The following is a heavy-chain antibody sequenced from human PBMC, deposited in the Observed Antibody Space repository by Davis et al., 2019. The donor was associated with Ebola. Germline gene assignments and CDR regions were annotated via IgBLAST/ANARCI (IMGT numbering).Heavy chain of an antibody. Sequence: ASVKVSCKASGYTFTSYGISWVRQAPGQGLEWMGWISAYNGNTNYAQKLQGRVTMTTDTSTSTAYMELRSLRSDDTAVYYCARDLGRSINERWLQFRDYMDVWGKGTTVTVSS. V-gene: IGHV1-18*04. J-gene: IGHJ6*03. CDR1: GYTFTSYG. D-gene: IGHD5-24*01. CDR2: ISAYNGNT. CDR3: ARDLGRSINERWLQFRDYMDV.